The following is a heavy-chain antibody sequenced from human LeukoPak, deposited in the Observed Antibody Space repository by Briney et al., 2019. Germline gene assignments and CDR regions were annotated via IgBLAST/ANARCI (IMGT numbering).Heavy chain of an antibody. CDR1: GFTFSSYA. J-gene: IGHJ4*02. D-gene: IGHD4-17*01. CDR3: AKAALPYDYGDYCDY. V-gene: IGHV3-23*01. Sequence: GGSLRLSCAASGFTFSSYAMSWVRQAPGKGLEWVSAISGSGGSTYYADSVKGRFTISRDNSKNTLYLQMNSLRAEDTAVYYCAKAALPYDYGDYCDYWGQGTLVTVPS. CDR2: ISGSGGST.